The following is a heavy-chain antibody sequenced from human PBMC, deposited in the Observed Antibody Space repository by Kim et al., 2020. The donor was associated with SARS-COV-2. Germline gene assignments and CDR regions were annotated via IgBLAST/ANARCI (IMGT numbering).Heavy chain of an antibody. CDR3: ARAAYYGSESLNYGMDV. Sequence: GGSLRLSCEASGFTVSSNYMSWVRQAPGKGLEWLSAIYAAGTTYYADSVKGRFTISRDNSKNTLYLQMNSLRAEETAVYYCARAAYYGSESLNYGMDVWGQGTTVTVSS. V-gene: IGHV3-53*01. D-gene: IGHD3-10*01. CDR2: IYAAGTT. J-gene: IGHJ6*02. CDR1: GFTVSSNY.